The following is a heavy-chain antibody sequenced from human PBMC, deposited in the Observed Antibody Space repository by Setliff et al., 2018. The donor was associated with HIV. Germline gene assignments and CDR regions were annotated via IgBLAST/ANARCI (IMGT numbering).Heavy chain of an antibody. Sequence: ASVKVSCKASGDIFTSYGISWVRQAPGQGLEWMGWINPNSGGTNYAQKFQGRVTMTRDTSISTAYMELSSLRSEDTAVYYCTRGLWENYYDSSGYSPHDYWGQGTLVTVSS. CDR3: TRGLWENYYDSSGYSPHDY. CDR2: INPNSGGT. CDR1: GDIFTSYG. V-gene: IGHV1-2*02. J-gene: IGHJ4*02. D-gene: IGHD3-22*01.